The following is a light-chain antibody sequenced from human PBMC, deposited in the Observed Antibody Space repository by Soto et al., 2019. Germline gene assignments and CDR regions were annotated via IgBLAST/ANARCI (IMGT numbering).Light chain of an antibody. V-gene: IGKV1-5*03. Sequence: DIRMTQSPSTLSGSVGDRVTITCRASQTISSWLAWYQQKPGKAPKLLIYKASTLKSGVPSRFSGSGSGTEFTLTISSLQPDDFATYYCQHYNSYSEAFGQGPRWIS. J-gene: IGKJ1*01. CDR1: QTISSW. CDR3: QHYNSYSEA. CDR2: KAS.